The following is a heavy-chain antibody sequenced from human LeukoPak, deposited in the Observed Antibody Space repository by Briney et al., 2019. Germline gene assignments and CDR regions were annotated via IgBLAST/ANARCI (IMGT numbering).Heavy chain of an antibody. V-gene: IGHV3-30-3*01. J-gene: IGHJ6*02. CDR3: AKVVVPAAMGMDV. D-gene: IGHD2-2*01. Sequence: GGSLRLSCAASGFTFSSYAMHWVRQAPGKGLEWVAVISYDGSNKYYADSVKGRFTISRDNSKNTLYLQMNSLRAEDTAVYYCAKVVVPAAMGMDVWGQGTTVTVSS. CDR1: GFTFSSYA. CDR2: ISYDGSNK.